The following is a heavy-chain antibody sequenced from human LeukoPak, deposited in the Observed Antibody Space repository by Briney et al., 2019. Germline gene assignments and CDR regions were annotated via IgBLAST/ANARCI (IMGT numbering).Heavy chain of an antibody. CDR1: GYIFTSYD. D-gene: IGHD6-13*01. Sequence: ASVKVSCKAPGYIFTSYDINWVRQATGQGLEWMGWMNPNSGNTGYAQKFQGRVTMTRNTSISTAYMELSSLRSEDTAVYYCARGLFYQQPTQFDYWGQGTLVTVSS. CDR2: MNPNSGNT. V-gene: IGHV1-8*01. J-gene: IGHJ4*02. CDR3: ARGLFYQQPTQFDY.